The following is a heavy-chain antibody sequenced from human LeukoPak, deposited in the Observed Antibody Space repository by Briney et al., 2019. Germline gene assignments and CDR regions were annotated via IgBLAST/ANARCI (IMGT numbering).Heavy chain of an antibody. CDR3: AKDSGYYDILTGEELDY. Sequence: HPGGSLRLSCAASGFTFSSYAMSWVRQAPGKGLEWVSTISHSAYTTYYADSVKGRFTISRDNSKNTLYLQMNSLRAEDTAVYYCAKDSGYYDILTGEELDYWGQGTLVTVSS. D-gene: IGHD3-9*01. V-gene: IGHV3-23*01. J-gene: IGHJ4*02. CDR2: ISHSAYTT. CDR1: GFTFSSYA.